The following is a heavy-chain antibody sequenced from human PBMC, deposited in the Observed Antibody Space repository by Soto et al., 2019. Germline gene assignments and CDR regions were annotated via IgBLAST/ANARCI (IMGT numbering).Heavy chain of an antibody. D-gene: IGHD1-26*01. V-gene: IGHV1-2*02. CDR1: GYTFTVYY. CDR3: ARDLAKGGGSAGFDY. J-gene: IGHJ4*02. CDR2: INPKSGGT. Sequence: QVQLVQSGAEVKKPGASVNVSCKASGYTFTVYYMHWVRQAPGQGLEWMGWINPKSGGTMYPPKFQGRVTMTWDTSIRTAYMALSRLRSDDTAVYYCARDLAKGGGSAGFDYWGQGTLVTVSS.